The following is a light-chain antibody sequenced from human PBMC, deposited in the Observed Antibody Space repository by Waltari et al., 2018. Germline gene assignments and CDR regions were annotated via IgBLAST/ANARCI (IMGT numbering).Light chain of an antibody. Sequence: EIVMTQSPATLPVSPGERATLSCRASQSVRRNLAWYQQKPGQPPRLLIYGASTRATGIPARFSGSGSGTDFTLTISSLQSEDFAVYYCQQYNNWPPVFTFGPGTKVDIK. V-gene: IGKV3-15*01. CDR3: QQYNNWPPVFT. J-gene: IGKJ3*01. CDR1: QSVRRN. CDR2: GAS.